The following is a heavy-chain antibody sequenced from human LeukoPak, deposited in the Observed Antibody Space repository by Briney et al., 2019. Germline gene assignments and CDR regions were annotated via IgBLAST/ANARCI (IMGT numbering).Heavy chain of an antibody. V-gene: IGHV3-23*01. CDR2: ISGSADSA. CDR1: GFTFRNYA. J-gene: IGHJ3*02. Sequence: GGSLRLSCAASGFTFRNYAMSWVRQAPGKGLEWVSVISGSADSAYHADSVKGRFTISRDNSKNTLYLQMNSLRAEDTAVYYCARADCSSTSCPDAFDIWGQGTMVTVSS. CDR3: ARADCSSTSCPDAFDI. D-gene: IGHD2-2*01.